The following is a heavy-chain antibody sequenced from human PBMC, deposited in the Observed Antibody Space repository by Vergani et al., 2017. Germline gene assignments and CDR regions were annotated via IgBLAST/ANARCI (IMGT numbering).Heavy chain of an antibody. Sequence: QVQLVESGGGVVQPGRSLRLSCAASGFTFSSYAMHWVRQAPGKGLEWVAVISYDGSNKYYADSVKGRFTISRDNSKNTLYLQMNSLRAEDTAVYYCAKATVTTDYYYYGMDVWGLGTTVTVSS. CDR1: GFTFSSYA. CDR2: ISYDGSNK. CDR3: AKATVTTDYYYYGMDV. D-gene: IGHD4-11*01. J-gene: IGHJ6*02. V-gene: IGHV3-30*04.